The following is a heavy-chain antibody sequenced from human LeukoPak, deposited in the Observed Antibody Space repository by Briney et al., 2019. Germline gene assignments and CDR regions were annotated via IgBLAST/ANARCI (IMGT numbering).Heavy chain of an antibody. Sequence: ASVKVSCKASGYTFTSYAKHWVRQAPGQRLEWMGWINAGNGNTKYSQKFQGRVTITRDTSASTAYMELSSLRSEDTAVYYCARGIDDDYGDYGNWFDPWGQGTLVTVSS. CDR1: GYTFTSYA. D-gene: IGHD4-17*01. V-gene: IGHV1-3*01. J-gene: IGHJ5*02. CDR2: INAGNGNT. CDR3: ARGIDDDYGDYGNWFDP.